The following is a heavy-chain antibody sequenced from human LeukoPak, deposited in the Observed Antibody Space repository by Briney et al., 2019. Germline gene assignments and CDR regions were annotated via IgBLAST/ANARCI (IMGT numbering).Heavy chain of an antibody. CDR2: IYSSGST. J-gene: IGHJ6*03. CDR1: GGSISSSSYY. Sequence: SETLSLTCTVPGGSISSSSYYWGWIRQPPGKGLEWIGIIYSSGSTYYNPSLKSRVTISVDTSKNQFSLKLSSVTAADTAVYYCARHGYYYYYTDVWGKGTTVTVSS. CDR3: ARHGYYYYYTDV. V-gene: IGHV4-39*01.